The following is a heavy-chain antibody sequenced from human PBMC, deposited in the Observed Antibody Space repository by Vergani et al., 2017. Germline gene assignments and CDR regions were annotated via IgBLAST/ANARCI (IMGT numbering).Heavy chain of an antibody. CDR2: ISGSGGST. J-gene: IGHJ4*02. Sequence: VQLVESGGGVVQPGRSLRLSCAASGFTFSSYGMHWVRQAPGKGLEWVSAISGSGGSTYYADSVKGRFTISRDNSKNTLYLQMNSLRAEDTAVYYCAKDFGSGWLLRAFDYWGQGTLVTVSS. V-gene: IGHV3-23*04. CDR1: GFTFSSYG. CDR3: AKDFGSGWLLRAFDY. D-gene: IGHD6-19*01.